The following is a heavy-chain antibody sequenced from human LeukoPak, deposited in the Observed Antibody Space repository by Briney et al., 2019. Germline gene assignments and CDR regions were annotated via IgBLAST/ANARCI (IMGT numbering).Heavy chain of an antibody. CDR1: GGSFSGDY. CDR2: INHSGST. V-gene: IGHV4-34*01. Sequence: PSETLSLTCAVYGGSFSGDYWNWIRQPPGKGLEWIGEINHSGSTNYHPSLKSRVTISVDPSKNQFSLRLSSVTAADTAVYYCARLTVTSAWYQKWFDPWGQGTLVTVSS. CDR3: ARLTVTSAWYQKWFDP. J-gene: IGHJ5*02. D-gene: IGHD6-19*01.